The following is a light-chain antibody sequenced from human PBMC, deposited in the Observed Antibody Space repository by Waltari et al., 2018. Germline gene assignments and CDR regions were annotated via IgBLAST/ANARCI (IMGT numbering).Light chain of an antibody. CDR1: QSVSSSY. CDR2: GTS. V-gene: IGKV3-20*01. Sequence: IVLTHSPGTLSLSPGERATLSCRASQSVSSSYLAWYQQKPGQAPRLIIYGTSSRATGIPDRFSGSGSGTDFTLTISRLEPEDFAVYYCQHYGSSRTFGQGTKVEIK. J-gene: IGKJ1*01. CDR3: QHYGSSRT.